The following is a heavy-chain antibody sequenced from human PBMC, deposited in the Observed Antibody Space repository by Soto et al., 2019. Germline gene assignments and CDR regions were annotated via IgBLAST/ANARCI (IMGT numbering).Heavy chain of an antibody. CDR1: GFSLSAYGVG. V-gene: IGHV2-5*02. J-gene: IGHJ4*02. D-gene: IGHD1-26*01. CDR2: IYWGDDK. Sequence: QITLKESGPTLVKPTQTLTLTCTFSGFSLSAYGVGVGWIRQPPRKALEWLALIYWGDDKRYSPSLKSRLAITKDTWKNQVVLTVTNMDPVDTATYYGAHAVGSWGRYDCDSWGEGALVTVSS. CDR3: AHAVGSWGRYDCDS.